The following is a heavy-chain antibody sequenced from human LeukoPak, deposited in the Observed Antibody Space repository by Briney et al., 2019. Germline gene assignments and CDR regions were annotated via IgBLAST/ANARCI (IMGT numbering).Heavy chain of an antibody. CDR1: GFTFSSYS. CDR2: ICSSSSYI. D-gene: IGHD6-13*01. J-gene: IGHJ4*02. Sequence: GGSLRLSCAASGFTFSSYSMNWVRQAPGKGLEWVSSICSSSSYIYYADSVKGRFTISRDNAKNSLYLQMNSLRAEDTAVYYCASSSSWYVEDYWGQGALVTVSS. V-gene: IGHV3-21*01. CDR3: ASSSSWYVEDY.